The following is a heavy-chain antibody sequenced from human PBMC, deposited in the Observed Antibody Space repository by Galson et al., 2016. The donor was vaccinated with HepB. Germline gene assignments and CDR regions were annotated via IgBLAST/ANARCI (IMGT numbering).Heavy chain of an antibody. J-gene: IGHJ6*02. CDR2: IFGSDTT. V-gene: IGHV3-66*01. CDR3: ARSPVYSSSSPYGFNYGLDV. D-gene: IGHD6-6*01. Sequence: SLRLSCAASGVSVSINYMTWVRQAPGKGLEWVAMIFGSDTTYYEDSVKGRFTFSRDSSKNTLSLQMNNLRVEDTGIYYCARSPVYSSSSPYGFNYGLDVWGRGTTVTVSS. CDR1: GVSVSINY.